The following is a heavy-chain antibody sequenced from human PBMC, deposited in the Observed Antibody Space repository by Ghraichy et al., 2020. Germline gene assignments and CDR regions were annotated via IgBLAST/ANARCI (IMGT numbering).Heavy chain of an antibody. CDR2: ISGSGGST. Sequence: GGSLRLSCAASGFTFSTYAMSWVRQAPGKGLEWVSTISGSGGSTYYADAVKGRFTISRDNSKSTLYLQMNSLRAEDTAVYYCANVAYRGDYMSEIWGQGTMVTVS. D-gene: IGHD4-17*01. V-gene: IGHV3-23*01. CDR3: ANVAYRGDYMSEI. J-gene: IGHJ3*02. CDR1: GFTFSTYA.